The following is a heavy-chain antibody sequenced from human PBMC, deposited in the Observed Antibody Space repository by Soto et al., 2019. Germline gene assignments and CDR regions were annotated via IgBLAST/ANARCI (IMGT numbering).Heavy chain of an antibody. D-gene: IGHD1-26*01. CDR1: GFTFSDYY. Sequence: QVQLMESGGGLVKTEGSLRLSCAASGFTFSDYYMTWIRQAPGKGLEWVSYIRPGGRHKNYADSVRGRFTISRDQAMNSMYLQMNSRRPDDRAAYYCIRTSASWVQLDYWGQGTLVTVSS. CDR2: IRPGGRHK. CDR3: IRTSASWVQLDY. V-gene: IGHV3-11*03. J-gene: IGHJ4*02.